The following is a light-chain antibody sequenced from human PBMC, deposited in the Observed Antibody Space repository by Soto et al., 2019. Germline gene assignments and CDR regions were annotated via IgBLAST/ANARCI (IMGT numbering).Light chain of an antibody. J-gene: IGKJ5*01. CDR1: QGIRNT. CDR2: GAF. CDR3: QQYITYPVT. Sequence: DLQMTQSPSSMSASVGDTVTITCRASQGIRNTLAWYQQKSEKAPKSLIYGAFNLQSGVPSRFSGGGSATDFTLTISSLQPEDFATYYCQQYITYPVTFGQGTRLEIK. V-gene: IGKV1D-16*01.